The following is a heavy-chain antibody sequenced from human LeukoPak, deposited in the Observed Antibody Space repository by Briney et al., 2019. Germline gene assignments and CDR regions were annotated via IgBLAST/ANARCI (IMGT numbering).Heavy chain of an antibody. CDR2: IKQDGGEK. CDR3: GKVGATTVNY. V-gene: IGHV3-7*02. J-gene: IGHJ4*02. D-gene: IGHD4-17*01. CDR1: GFTFSSYW. Sequence: GGSLRLSCAASGFTFSSYWMSWVRQAPGKGLEWVANIKQDGGEKYYVDSVKGRFTISRDNAKNTLYLPMNSLRDEDTAVYYCGKVGATTVNYWGQGTLVTVSS.